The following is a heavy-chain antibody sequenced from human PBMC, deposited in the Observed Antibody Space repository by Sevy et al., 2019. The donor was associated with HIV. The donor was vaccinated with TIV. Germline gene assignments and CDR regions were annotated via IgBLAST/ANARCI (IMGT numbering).Heavy chain of an antibody. D-gene: IGHD3-22*01. CDR3: TRVRALNYYDTSVSMEYNWFDP. CDR2: MNPNTGNT. J-gene: IGHJ5*02. V-gene: IGHV1-8*02. CDR1: GYTFTSYD. Sequence: ASVNVSCKASGYTFTSYDINWVRQATGQGLEWMGWMNPNTGNTGYAQKFQGRVTMTRDTSTSTAYMELRSLRSDDTAIYYCTRVRALNYYDTSVSMEYNWFDPWGQGTLVTVSS.